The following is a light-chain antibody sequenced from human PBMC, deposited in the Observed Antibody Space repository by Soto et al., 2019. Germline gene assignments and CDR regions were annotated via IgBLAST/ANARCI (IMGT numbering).Light chain of an antibody. J-gene: IGLJ1*01. CDR2: QVT. V-gene: IGLV2-14*01. Sequence: QSVLTQPASVSGSLGQSITISCTGTTRDIAGYNYISWYQQLPGKAPKLMIYQVTIRPSGISNRFSGSKSGNTASLTISGLQAEDAADYYCTSFSSSTSLYVSGTGTKVTVL. CDR3: TSFSSSTSLYV. CDR1: TRDIAGYNY.